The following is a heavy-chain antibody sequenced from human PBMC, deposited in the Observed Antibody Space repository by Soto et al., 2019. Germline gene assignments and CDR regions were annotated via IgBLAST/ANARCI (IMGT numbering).Heavy chain of an antibody. CDR1: GFTFNTYG. D-gene: IGHD2-2*02. CDR2: ISYDGSDK. Sequence: QEQLVESGGGVVQPGRSLRLSCAASGFTFNTYGMHWVRQAPGKGLEWVAVISYDGSDKYYADSVKGRFIISRDNSKNTLYLQMNSLRVEDTATYYCAKSPNFYCSSPNCYKSYFDFWGQGALVTVAS. V-gene: IGHV3-30*18. J-gene: IGHJ4*02. CDR3: AKSPNFYCSSPNCYKSYFDF.